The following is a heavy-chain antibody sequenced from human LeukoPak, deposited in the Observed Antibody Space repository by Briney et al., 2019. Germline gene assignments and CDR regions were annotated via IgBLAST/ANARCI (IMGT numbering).Heavy chain of an antibody. CDR2: IYPGDSDT. Sequence: GESLKISCKGSGYSFTTYWIGWVRQMPGKGLEWMGVIYPGDSDTRHSPSFQGQVTISADKSINTVHLQWSSLKASDTAMFYCARLRGYCNTTNRYVQGFDIWGQGTLVTVSS. D-gene: IGHD2-2*01. CDR1: GYSFTTYW. V-gene: IGHV5-51*01. J-gene: IGHJ3*02. CDR3: ARLRGYCNTTNRYVQGFDI.